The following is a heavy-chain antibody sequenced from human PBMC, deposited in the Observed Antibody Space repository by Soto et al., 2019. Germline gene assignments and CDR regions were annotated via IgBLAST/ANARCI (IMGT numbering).Heavy chain of an antibody. Sequence: SVKISCKSPGYPFTGYGISLVRQAPGQGLEWMGWISAYNGNTNYAQKLQGRVTMTTDTSTSTAYMEMRSLRSDDTAVYYCARVFSRWELTLCYWGQGTLVTVSS. CDR1: GYPFTGYG. V-gene: IGHV1-18*01. CDR2: ISAYNGNT. CDR3: ARVFSRWELTLCY. J-gene: IGHJ4*02. D-gene: IGHD1-26*01.